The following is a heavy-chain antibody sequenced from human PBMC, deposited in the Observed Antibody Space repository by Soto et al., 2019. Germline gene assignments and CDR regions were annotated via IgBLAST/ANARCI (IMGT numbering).Heavy chain of an antibody. V-gene: IGHV4-31*03. J-gene: IGHJ6*02. CDR1: GVPIRSAGYH. CDR3: ASKRFSYGVDV. Sequence: SETLSLTCSVSGVPIRSAGYHWSWIRQLPGKGLEWIGYIHSSGNTYYNPSLKSRVTISLDKPKNQFSLNLSSVTAADTAVYYCASKRFSYGVDVWGQGTTVTVSS. D-gene: IGHD3-10*01. CDR2: IHSSGNT.